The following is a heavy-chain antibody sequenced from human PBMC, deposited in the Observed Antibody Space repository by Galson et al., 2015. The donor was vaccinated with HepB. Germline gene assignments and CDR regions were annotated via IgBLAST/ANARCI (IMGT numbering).Heavy chain of an antibody. J-gene: IGHJ6*02. Sequence: SLRLSCAASGFTFSSYWMSWVRQAPGKGLEWVANIKQDGSEKYYVDSVKGRFTISRDNAKNSLYLQMNSLRAEDTAVYYCARESGAWGSTPYYYYGMDVWGQGTTVTVSS. D-gene: IGHD3-16*01. V-gene: IGHV3-7*03. CDR1: GFTFSSYW. CDR3: ARESGAWGSTPYYYYGMDV. CDR2: IKQDGSEK.